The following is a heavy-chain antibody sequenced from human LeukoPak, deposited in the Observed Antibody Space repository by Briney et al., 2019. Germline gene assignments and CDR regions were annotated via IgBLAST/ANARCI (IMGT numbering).Heavy chain of an antibody. CDR3: ARGKYCGGDCYSVEYFQH. CDR2: ISSSSSYI. CDR1: GFTFSNYE. Sequence: PGGSLRLSCAASGFTFSNYEMNWVRQAPGKGLEWVSSISSSSSYIYYADSVKGRFTISRDNAKNSLYLQMNSLRAEDTAVYYCARGKYCGGDCYSVEYFQHWGQGTLVTVSS. V-gene: IGHV3-21*01. D-gene: IGHD2-21*02. J-gene: IGHJ1*01.